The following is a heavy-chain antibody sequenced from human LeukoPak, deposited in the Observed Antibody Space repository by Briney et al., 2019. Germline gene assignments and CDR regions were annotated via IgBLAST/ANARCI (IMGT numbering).Heavy chain of an antibody. D-gene: IGHD3-22*01. CDR1: GFTFSTFA. Sequence: GGSLRLSCAASGFTFSTFATIWVRQPPGKGLEWVSSIFPSGGEIHYADSVRGRFTISRDNSKSTLSLQMNSLRAEDTALYYCARERYYYDSSGYYCFDYWGQGTLVTVSS. CDR2: IFPSGGEI. CDR3: ARERYYYDSSGYYCFDY. J-gene: IGHJ4*02. V-gene: IGHV3-23*01.